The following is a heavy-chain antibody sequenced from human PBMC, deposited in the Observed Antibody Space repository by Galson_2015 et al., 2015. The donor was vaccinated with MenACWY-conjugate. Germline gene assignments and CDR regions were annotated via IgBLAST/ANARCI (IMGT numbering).Heavy chain of an antibody. V-gene: IGHV3-23*01. J-gene: IGHJ3*02. CDR3: AKEKAGAGVGAFDI. Sequence: SLRLSCAASGFTFSSYAMSWVRQAPGKGLQWVSAITGSDDGTYYADSVKGRFTISRDNSKNTVFLQTNTLGADDTAIYYCAKEKAGAGVGAFDIWGQGTTVTVSS. D-gene: IGHD2-8*01. CDR2: ITGSDDGT. CDR1: GFTFSSYA.